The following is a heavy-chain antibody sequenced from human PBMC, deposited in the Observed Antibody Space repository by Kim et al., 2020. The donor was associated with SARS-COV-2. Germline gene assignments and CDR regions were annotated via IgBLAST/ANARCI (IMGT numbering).Heavy chain of an antibody. J-gene: IGHJ4*02. CDR3: ARYGDPRDY. Sequence: SETLSLTCTVSGGSISSSSYYWGWIRQPPGKGLEWIGSIYYSGSTYYNPSLKSRVTISVDTSKNQFSLKLSSVTAADTAVYYCARYGDPRDYWGQGTLVTVSS. CDR2: IYYSGST. CDR1: GGSISSSSYY. D-gene: IGHD4-17*01. V-gene: IGHV4-39*01.